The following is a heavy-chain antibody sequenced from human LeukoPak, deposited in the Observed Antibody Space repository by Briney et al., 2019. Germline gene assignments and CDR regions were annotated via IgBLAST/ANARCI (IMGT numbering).Heavy chain of an antibody. D-gene: IGHD5-12*01. Sequence: GGSLRLSCAASGFTVSSNYMSWVRQVPGKGLEWVSVIYAGGSTYYADSVKGRFTISRDNSKNTLYLQMNSLRAEDTAVYYCARDVGHFIVAGSFDYWGQGTLVTVSS. CDR1: GFTVSSNY. V-gene: IGHV3-53*05. J-gene: IGHJ4*02. CDR2: IYAGGST. CDR3: ARDVGHFIVAGSFDY.